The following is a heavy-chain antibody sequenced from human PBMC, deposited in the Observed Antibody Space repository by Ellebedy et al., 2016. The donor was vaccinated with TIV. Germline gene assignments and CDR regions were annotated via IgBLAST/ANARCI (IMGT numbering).Heavy chain of an antibody. D-gene: IGHD6-19*01. J-gene: IGHJ4*02. CDR1: GDSVSSNSAA. CDR2: TYYRSKWYN. CDR3: ARGARSSDRRFDS. V-gene: IGHV6-1*01. Sequence: SQTLSLTCAISGDSVSSNSAAWNWIRQSPSRGLEWLGRTYYRSKWYNDYAVSVKSRITINPDTSKNQFSLNLTSVTAADTAVYYCARGARSSDRRFDSWGQGTLVTVSS.